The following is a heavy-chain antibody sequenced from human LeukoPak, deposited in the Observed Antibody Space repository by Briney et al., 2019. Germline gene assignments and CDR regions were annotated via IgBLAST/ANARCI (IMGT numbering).Heavy chain of an antibody. Sequence: RTGGSLRLSCAASGFTFSSYWMSWVRQAPGKGLECVANIKQDGTEKYYVDSVRGRFTISRDNAQNSLYLKMNTLGAEDTAVYYCATDPASYCTSSTCDFDYWGQGTLVTVSS. CDR3: ATDPASYCTSSTCDFDY. D-gene: IGHD2-8*01. CDR1: GFTFSSYW. V-gene: IGHV3-7*01. CDR2: IKQDGTEK. J-gene: IGHJ4*02.